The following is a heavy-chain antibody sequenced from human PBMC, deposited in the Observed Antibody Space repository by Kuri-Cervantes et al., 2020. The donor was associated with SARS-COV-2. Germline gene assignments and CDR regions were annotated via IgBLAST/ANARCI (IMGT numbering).Heavy chain of an antibody. CDR3: AIAWLTFDY. Sequence: SETLSLTCTVSGVSISSSSYYWVWIRQPPGKGLECIGSIYYSGCTYYNSSLKSRITISVDTSKKQFSLTLSFVTAAESAVYYCAIAWLTFDYWGQGTLVTVSS. V-gene: IGHV4-39*01. J-gene: IGHJ4*02. D-gene: IGHD3-22*01. CDR1: GVSISSSSYY. CDR2: IYYSGCT.